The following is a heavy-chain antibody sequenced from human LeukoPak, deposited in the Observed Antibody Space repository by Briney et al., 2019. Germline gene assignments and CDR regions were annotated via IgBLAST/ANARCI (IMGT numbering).Heavy chain of an antibody. D-gene: IGHD3-3*01. J-gene: IGHJ4*02. V-gene: IGHV3-7*01. Sequence: GGSLRLSCAASGFTFGSYWMSWVRQAPGKGLEWVANIKQDGSEKYYVDSVKGRFTISRDNAKNSLYLQMNSLRAEDTAVYYCARDRSFTYYDFWSGYSLFDYWGQGTLVTVSS. CDR3: ARDRSFTYYDFWSGYSLFDY. CDR2: IKQDGSEK. CDR1: GFTFGSYW.